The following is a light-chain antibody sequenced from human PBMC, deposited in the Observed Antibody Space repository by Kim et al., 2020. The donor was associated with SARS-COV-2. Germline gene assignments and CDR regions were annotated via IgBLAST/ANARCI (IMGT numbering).Light chain of an antibody. CDR3: QKYNSAPLT. V-gene: IGKV1-27*01. CDR1: RNINSY. Sequence: SVEDIVTNTRRASRNINSYIAWYKQKPEKDPMVSISPASTSQSGVPSLVMGMGSGTDFTLTSSSLQPIYVATYNCQKYNSAPLTFGGGTKVDIK. CDR2: PAS. J-gene: IGKJ4*01.